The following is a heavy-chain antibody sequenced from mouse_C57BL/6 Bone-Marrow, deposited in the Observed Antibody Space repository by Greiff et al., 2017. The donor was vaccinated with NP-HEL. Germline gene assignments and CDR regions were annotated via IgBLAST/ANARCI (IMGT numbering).Heavy chain of an antibody. Sequence: VKLQESGAELVRPGASVKLSCKASGYTFTDYYINWVKQRPGQGLEWIARIYPGSGNTYYNEKFKGKATLTAEKSSSTAYMQLSSLTSEDSAVYFCARRDGSSYDYFDYWGQGTTLTVSS. CDR1: GYTFTDYY. D-gene: IGHD1-1*01. V-gene: IGHV1-76*01. CDR2: IYPGSGNT. CDR3: ARRDGSSYDYFDY. J-gene: IGHJ2*01.